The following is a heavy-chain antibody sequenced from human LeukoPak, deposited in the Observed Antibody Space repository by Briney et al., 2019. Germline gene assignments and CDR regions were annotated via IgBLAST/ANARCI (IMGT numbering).Heavy chain of an antibody. CDR2: IKQDGSEK. Sequence: GGSLRLSCAASGFTFSTYRMSWVRQAPGKGLEWVANIKQDGSEKHYVDSVKGRFTISRDNAKNSLYLQMSSMRSEGTAVYYCTRVEETATTAAIIRKYSYYYYYMDVWGKGNTVTVSS. J-gene: IGHJ6*03. CDR1: GFTFSTYR. V-gene: IGHV3-7*01. D-gene: IGHD4-11*01. CDR3: TRVEETATTAAIIRKYSYYYYYMDV.